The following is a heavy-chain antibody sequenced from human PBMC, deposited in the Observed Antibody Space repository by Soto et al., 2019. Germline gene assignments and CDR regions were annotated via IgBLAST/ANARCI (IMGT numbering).Heavy chain of an antibody. D-gene: IGHD3-10*01. J-gene: IGHJ4*02. CDR2: IIPIFGTA. CDR1: GDTFSSYT. CDR3: ATFPTVNTLYYGSGSYIH. V-gene: IGHV1-69*13. Sequence: GASVKVSCKASGDTFSSYTISWVRQAPGQGLECMGGIIPIFGTANYAQKFQGRVTITADESTSTAYMELTSLRSEDTAVYYCATFPTVNTLYYGSGSYIHWGQGTLVTVSS.